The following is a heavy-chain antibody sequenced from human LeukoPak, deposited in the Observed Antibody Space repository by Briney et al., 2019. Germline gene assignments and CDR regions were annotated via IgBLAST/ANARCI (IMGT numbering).Heavy chain of an antibody. Sequence: SETLSLTCIVSGGSISRYYWGWIRQPPGKGLEWIGSIYYSGSTYYNPSLKSRVTISVDTSKNQFSLKLSSVTAADTAVYYCARLAYCGGDCYYIDYWGQGTLVTVSS. CDR2: IYYSGST. CDR1: GGSISRYY. CDR3: ARLAYCGGDCYYIDY. J-gene: IGHJ4*02. V-gene: IGHV4-39*07. D-gene: IGHD2-21*02.